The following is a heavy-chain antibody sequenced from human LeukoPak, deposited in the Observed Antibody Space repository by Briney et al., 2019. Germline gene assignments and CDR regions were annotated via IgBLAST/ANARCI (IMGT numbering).Heavy chain of an antibody. V-gene: IGHV3-48*01. D-gene: IGHD3-22*01. CDR3: ARAERGYYDSSGYYLLDAFDI. CDR2: ISSSSNTI. Sequence: GGSLRLSCAASGFTFSSHSMNWVRQAPGKGLGWVSYISSSSNTIYYADSVKGRFTISRENAKNSLYLQMNSLRAGDTAVYYCARAERGYYDSSGYYLLDAFDIWGQGTMVTVSS. CDR1: GFTFSSHS. J-gene: IGHJ3*02.